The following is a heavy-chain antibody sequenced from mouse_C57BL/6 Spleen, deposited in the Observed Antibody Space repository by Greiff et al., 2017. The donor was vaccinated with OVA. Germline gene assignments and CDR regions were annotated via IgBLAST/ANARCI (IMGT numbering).Heavy chain of an antibody. CDR1: GFTFSDYG. CDR2: ISSGSSTI. J-gene: IGHJ1*03. V-gene: IGHV5-17*01. Sequence: VQLKESGGGLVKPGGSLKLSCAASGFTFSDYGMHWVRQAPEKGLEWVAYISSGSSTIYYADTVKGRFTISRDNAKNTLFLQMTSLRSEDTAMYYCARDYSNYEGYFDVWGTGTTVTVSS. D-gene: IGHD2-5*01. CDR3: ARDYSNYEGYFDV.